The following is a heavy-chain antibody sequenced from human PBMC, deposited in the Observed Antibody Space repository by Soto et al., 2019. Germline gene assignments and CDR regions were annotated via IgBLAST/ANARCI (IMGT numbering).Heavy chain of an antibody. J-gene: IGHJ4*02. CDR1: GFTFCSYW. CDR3: ARVPYCSSTSCYSYFDY. V-gene: IGHV3-74*01. D-gene: IGHD2-2*01. Sequence: EMQLVESGGGLVQTGGSLRLSCAASGFTFCSYWMHWVRQAPGKGLVWVSRISNDGSSTSYADSVKGRFTISRDNAENTLFLQVNSLRAEDTAVYYCARVPYCSSTSCYSYFDYWGQGTLVTVSS. CDR2: ISNDGSST.